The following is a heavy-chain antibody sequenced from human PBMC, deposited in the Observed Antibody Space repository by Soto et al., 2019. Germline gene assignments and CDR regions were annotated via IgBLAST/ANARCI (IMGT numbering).Heavy chain of an antibody. CDR3: GMEYSSSTSCYRYD. CDR2: IIPLLGIA. CDR1: GGTFSSYT. V-gene: IGHV1-69*02. J-gene: IGHJ4*02. D-gene: IGHD2-2*02. Sequence: QVQLVQSGAEVKKPGSSVKVSCKASGGTFSSYTISWVRQAPGQGLGCMGRIIPLLGIANYAQKFQGRVTHTADKSTSTAYMELSSLRPEDTAMYYCGMEYSSSTSCYRYDWCQGTLVTGSS.